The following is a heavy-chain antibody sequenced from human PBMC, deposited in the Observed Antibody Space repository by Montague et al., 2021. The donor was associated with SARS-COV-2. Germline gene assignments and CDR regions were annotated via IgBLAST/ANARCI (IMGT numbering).Heavy chain of an antibody. CDR3: ARDLGGFDV. D-gene: IGHD3-10*01. CDR1: GGSISSGGYY. CDR2: IDKSATT. V-gene: IGHV4-31*03. Sequence: TLSLTCTVSGGSISSGGYYWNWIRQHPGKGLEWIGYIDKSATTQYNPSLKSRVRLSVDTSKNQFSLNLRSATAADTAVYYCARDLGGFDVWGQGTTVIVSS. J-gene: IGHJ6*02.